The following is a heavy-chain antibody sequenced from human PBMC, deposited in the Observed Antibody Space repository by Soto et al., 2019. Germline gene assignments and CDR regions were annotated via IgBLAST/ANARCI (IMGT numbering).Heavy chain of an antibody. V-gene: IGHV3-33*01. J-gene: IGHJ6*02. D-gene: IGHD3-3*01. CDR2: IWYDGSNK. CDR3: AIDEGPSRITPFGMVTINRAYYGMDV. CDR1: GCTCNNYG. Sequence: QVQMVESAGGVVQTGRSLRLSCAASGCTCNNYGMHWVRKVRGKGLEWVAAIWYDGSNKDYSDSVKGRVTISRDNSKNAGDLQMNSVRAEHTAVYFCAIDEGPSRITPFGMVTINRAYYGMDVWGQGTKVTVSS.